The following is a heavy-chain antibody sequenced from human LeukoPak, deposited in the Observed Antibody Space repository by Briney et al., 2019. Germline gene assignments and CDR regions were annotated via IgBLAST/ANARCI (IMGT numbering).Heavy chain of an antibody. J-gene: IGHJ4*02. Sequence: PGGSLRLSCAASGFTFSNYWMHWVRQAPGEGLVWVSRIKTDGSNTAYADPVKGRFTISRDNARNTLYLQMNDLRAEDTAVYYCATDFGTVFGVILNWGQGTLVTVSS. D-gene: IGHD3-3*01. CDR3: ATDFGTVFGVILN. V-gene: IGHV3-74*01. CDR1: GFTFSNYW. CDR2: IKTDGSNT.